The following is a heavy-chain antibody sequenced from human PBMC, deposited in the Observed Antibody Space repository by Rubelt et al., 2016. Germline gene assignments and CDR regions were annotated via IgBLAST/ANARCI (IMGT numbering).Heavy chain of an antibody. CDR2: ISSSSSYI. J-gene: IGHJ4*02. Sequence: VESGGGLVKPGGSLRLSCAASGFTFSSYSMNWVRQAPGKGLEWVSSISSSSSYIYYADSVKGRFTISRDNAKNSLYLQMNSLRAEDTAVYYCAGLGLTYPLGFDYWGQGTLVTVSS. CDR1: GFTFSSYS. CDR3: AGLGLTYPLGFDY. D-gene: IGHD3-16*01. V-gene: IGHV3-21*01.